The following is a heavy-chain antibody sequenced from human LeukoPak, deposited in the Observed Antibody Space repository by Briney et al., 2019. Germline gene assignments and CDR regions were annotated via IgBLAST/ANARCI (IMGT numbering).Heavy chain of an antibody. CDR2: IYYSAIT. CDR3: AKDRPHGSSVWYPFDL. D-gene: IGHD6-19*01. V-gene: IGHV4-59*01. J-gene: IGHJ2*01. CDR1: GGSISSYY. Sequence: AETLSLTCTVSGGSISSYYWSWIRQPPGKGVEWVGYIYYSAITTHHPSLKSPVTISVDTSNNQFSLKLSSVTAADTAVYYCAKDRPHGSSVWYPFDLWGRGTLVTVSS.